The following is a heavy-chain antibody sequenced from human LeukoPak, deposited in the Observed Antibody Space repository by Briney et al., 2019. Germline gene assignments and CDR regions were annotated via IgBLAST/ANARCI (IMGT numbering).Heavy chain of an antibody. V-gene: IGHV3-30*02. Sequence: GGSLRLSCAASGFTFSSYGMHWVRQAPGKGLEWVAFIRYDGSNKYYADSVKGRFTISRDNSKNTLYLQMNSLRAEDTAVYYCAKGRLGRVIRFPDYWGQGTLVTVSS. CDR3: AKGRLGRVIRFPDY. D-gene: IGHD3-10*01. CDR2: IRYDGSNK. J-gene: IGHJ4*02. CDR1: GFTFSSYG.